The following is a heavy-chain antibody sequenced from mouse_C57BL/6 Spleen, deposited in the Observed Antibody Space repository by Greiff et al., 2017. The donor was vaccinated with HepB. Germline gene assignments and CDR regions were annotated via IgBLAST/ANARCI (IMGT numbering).Heavy chain of an antibody. J-gene: IGHJ4*01. D-gene: IGHD1-1*01. V-gene: IGHV1-53*01. CDR1: GSHFTSYW. CDR2: INPSNGGT. Sequence: QLKEPGTSLLKPGASAKLSCKASGSHFTSYWLHWVKQRPGQALEWLGNINPSNGGTNYNEKFKSKATLTVDKSSSTAYMQLSSLTSEDSAVYYCARFTTVVATEDYWGQGTSVTVSS. CDR3: ARFTTVVATEDY.